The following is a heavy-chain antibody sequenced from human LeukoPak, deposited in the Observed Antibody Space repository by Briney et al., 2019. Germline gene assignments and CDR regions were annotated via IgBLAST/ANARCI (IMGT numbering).Heavy chain of an antibody. J-gene: IGHJ6*02. V-gene: IGHV3-30-3*01. CDR3: ASFLRQQLKPPETYGMDV. Sequence: GGSLRLSCAASGFTVSSNYMSWVRQAPGKGLEWVAVISYDGSNKYYADSVKGRFTISRDNSKNTLYLQMNSLRAEDTAVYYCASFLRQQLKPPETYGMDVWGQGTTVTVSS. CDR1: GFTVSSNY. D-gene: IGHD6-13*01. CDR2: ISYDGSNK.